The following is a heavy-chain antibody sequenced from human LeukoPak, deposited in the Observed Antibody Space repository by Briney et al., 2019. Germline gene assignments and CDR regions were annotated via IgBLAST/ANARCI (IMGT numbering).Heavy chain of an antibody. CDR1: GFTFSSYS. CDR3: ARDPLGLVEDY. CDR2: ISSSSSTI. D-gene: IGHD3/OR15-3a*01. Sequence: PGGSLRLSCAASGFTFSSYSMNWVHQAPGKGLEWVSYISSSSSTIYYADSVKGRFTISRDNAKNSLYLQMNSLRAEDTAVYYCARDPLGLVEDYWGQGTLVTVSS. J-gene: IGHJ4*02. V-gene: IGHV3-48*04.